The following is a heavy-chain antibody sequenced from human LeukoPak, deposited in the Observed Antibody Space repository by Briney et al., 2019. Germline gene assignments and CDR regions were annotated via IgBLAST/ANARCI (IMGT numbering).Heavy chain of an antibody. V-gene: IGHV3-23*01. D-gene: IGHD6-13*01. CDR2: ISETSSHT. J-gene: IGHJ5*02. CDR3: AKDFSSSWQFDP. Sequence: GGSLRLSXAASGFTFSSNAMTWVRQAPGQGLEWVSSISETSSHTFYADSVKGRFTISRDNTKNTLFLQMNSLRVEDTAMYYCAKDFSSSWQFDPWGQRTLVTVSS. CDR1: GFTFSSNA.